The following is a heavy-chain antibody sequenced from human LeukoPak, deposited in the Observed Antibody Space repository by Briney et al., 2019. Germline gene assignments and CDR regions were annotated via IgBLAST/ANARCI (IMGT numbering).Heavy chain of an antibody. J-gene: IGHJ3*02. CDR1: GFTFRSHD. V-gene: IGHV3-23*01. CDR2: ISGSVGST. CDR3: VREGPRGLAFDI. Sequence: GGSLRLSCAASGFTFRSHDMSWVRHAPEEGLGWVSGISGSVGSTFYADYVKGRFTISRDNSKNTLYLQMNGLRVENTAIYYCVREGPRGLAFDIWGQETMVTVSS.